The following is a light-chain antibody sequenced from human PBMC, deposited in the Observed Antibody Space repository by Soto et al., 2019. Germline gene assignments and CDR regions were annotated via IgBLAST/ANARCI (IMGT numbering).Light chain of an antibody. V-gene: IGKV1-5*03. Sequence: DIQMTQSPSTLSAFVGDRVTITCRASHTLSSWLAWYQQKPGKAPKLLIYKASNLESGVPSRFSGSESGTEFTLTISSLQPDDFATYYCLQYHSYPVTFGQGTKV. J-gene: IGKJ1*01. CDR2: KAS. CDR3: LQYHSYPVT. CDR1: HTLSSW.